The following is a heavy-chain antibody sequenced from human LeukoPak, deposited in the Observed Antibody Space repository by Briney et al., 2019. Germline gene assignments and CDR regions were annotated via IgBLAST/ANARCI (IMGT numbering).Heavy chain of an antibody. CDR1: GYTFTGYY. CDR2: INPNSGGT. CDR3: AREGNVVVVAAFDY. J-gene: IGHJ4*02. D-gene: IGHD2-15*01. Sequence: ASVKVSCKASGYTFTGYYMHWVRQAPGQGLEWMGWINPNSGGTNYAQKFQGRVTMTRDTSISTAYMELSRLRSDDTAVYYCAREGNVVVVAAFDYWGQGTLVTVSS. V-gene: IGHV1-2*02.